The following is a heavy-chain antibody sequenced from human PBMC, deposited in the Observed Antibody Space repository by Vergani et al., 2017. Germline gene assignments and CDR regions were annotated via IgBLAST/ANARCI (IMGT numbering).Heavy chain of an antibody. D-gene: IGHD3-22*01. Sequence: EVQLVESGGGLVHPGGSLRLSCAASGFTFSSYWMHWVRQAPGKGLVWVSRINSDGSSTSYADSVKGRFTISRDNAKNTLYLQMNSLRAEDTAVYYCARDLKSDSSGYYYVPQPFDYWGQGTLVTVSS. CDR1: GFTFSSYW. CDR2: INSDGSST. CDR3: ARDLKSDSSGYYYVPQPFDY. J-gene: IGHJ4*02. V-gene: IGHV3-74*01.